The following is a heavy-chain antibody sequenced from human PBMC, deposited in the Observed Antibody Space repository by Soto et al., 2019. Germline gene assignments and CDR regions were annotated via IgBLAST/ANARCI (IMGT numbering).Heavy chain of an antibody. CDR3: ARELNTESSAYYSFAF. CDR2: VSTNDDRT. J-gene: IGHJ4*02. Sequence: GASVKVSCKTSGYIFTAYGLAWLRQAPGQRPEWVGWVSTNDDRTNYAQKFQGRVTMTTDRSTTTTSMELRSLRPDDTAVYYCARELNTESSAYYSFAFWGQGTLVTVSS. V-gene: IGHV1-18*01. D-gene: IGHD3-22*01. CDR1: GYIFTAYG.